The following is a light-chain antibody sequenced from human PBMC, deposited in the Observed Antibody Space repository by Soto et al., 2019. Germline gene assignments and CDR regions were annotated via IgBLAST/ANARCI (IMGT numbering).Light chain of an antibody. CDR1: HNINNY. V-gene: IGKV1-39*01. CDR3: QQSYYIPRS. J-gene: IGKJ2*03. Sequence: IQMTQSPSSLSASVGDRVTISCRASHNINNYLNWYQQKPGTAPKPLIYAASSLQPGVPSRFNGSRSATDFTLTISSLQPEDSATYYGQQSYYIPRSFGQGYKLQI. CDR2: AAS.